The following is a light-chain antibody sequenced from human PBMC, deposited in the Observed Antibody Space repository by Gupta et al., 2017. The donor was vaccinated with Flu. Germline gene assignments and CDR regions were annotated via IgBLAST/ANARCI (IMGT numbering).Light chain of an antibody. V-gene: IGKV3-15*01. CDR2: DAS. CDR1: QSVSGN. J-gene: IGKJ4*01. CDR3: QHYSDWPLT. Sequence: EIVMTQSPATLSVSPGERATLSCRASQSVSGNLAWYQQKPGQPPRLLIYDASTRATGIPARFSGGGAGTGFTLTISSLQSEDFAVYYCQHYSDWPLTFGGGTKVEMK.